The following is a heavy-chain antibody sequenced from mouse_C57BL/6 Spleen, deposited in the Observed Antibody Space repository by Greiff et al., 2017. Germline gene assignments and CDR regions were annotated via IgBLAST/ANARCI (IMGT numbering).Heavy chain of an antibody. D-gene: IGHD4-1*01. Sequence: VQLQQSGPELVKPGASVKISCKASGYTFTDYYMNWVKQSHGKSLEWIGDINPNNGGTSYNQKFKGKATLTVDKSSSTAYMELRSLTSEDSAVXYCARGANWDYFDYWGQGTTLTVSS. CDR2: INPNNGGT. CDR1: GYTFTDYY. J-gene: IGHJ2*01. V-gene: IGHV1-26*01. CDR3: ARGANWDYFDY.